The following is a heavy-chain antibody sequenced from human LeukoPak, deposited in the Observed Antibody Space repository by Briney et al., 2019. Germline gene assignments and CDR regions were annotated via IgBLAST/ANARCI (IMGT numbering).Heavy chain of an antibody. D-gene: IGHD1-26*01. CDR3: AKRYSGSYLLY. J-gene: IGHJ4*02. Sequence: GRSLRLSCAASGFTFSSYAMSWVRQAPGKGLEWVSAISGSGGSTYYADSVKGRFTISRDNSKNTLYLQMNSLRAEDTAVYYCAKRYSGSYLLYWGQGTLVTVSS. V-gene: IGHV3-23*01. CDR1: GFTFSSYA. CDR2: ISGSGGST.